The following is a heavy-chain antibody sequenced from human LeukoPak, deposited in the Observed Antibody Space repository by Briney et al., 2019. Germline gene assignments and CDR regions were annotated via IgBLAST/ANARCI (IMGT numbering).Heavy chain of an antibody. CDR1: GFTFDDYA. V-gene: IGHV3-9*01. J-gene: IGHJ6*02. CDR2: ISWNSGSI. D-gene: IGHD2-2*02. Sequence: GRSLRLSCAASGFTFDDYAMHWVRQAPGKGLEWVSGISWNSGSIGYADSVKGRFTISRDNAKNSLYLQMNSLRAEDTALYYCAKLGYCGSTSCYNYGMDVWGQGTTVTVSS. CDR3: AKLGYCGSTSCYNYGMDV.